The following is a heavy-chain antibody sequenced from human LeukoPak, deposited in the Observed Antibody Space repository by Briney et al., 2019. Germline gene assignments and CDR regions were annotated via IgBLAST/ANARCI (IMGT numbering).Heavy chain of an antibody. CDR3: AKGSEWELCCGHPYYFDY. CDR1: GFTFSDYY. Sequence: KAGGSLRLSCAASGFTFSDYYMSWIRQAPGKGLEWVSYISVGATTIYYADSVKGRFTISRDNAKNSLYLQMNSLRAEDTALYYCAKGSEWELCCGHPYYFDYWGQGTLVTVSS. D-gene: IGHD1-26*01. CDR2: ISVGATTI. J-gene: IGHJ4*02. V-gene: IGHV3-11*01.